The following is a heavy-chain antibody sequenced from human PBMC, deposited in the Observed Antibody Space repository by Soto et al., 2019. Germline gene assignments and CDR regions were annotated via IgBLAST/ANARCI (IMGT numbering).Heavy chain of an antibody. Sequence: ASVKVSCKASGYTFTSYAIHWVRQAPGQRLEWMGWINAGNGNTKSSERFQGRLTITRDTSASTVYMDLSSLKLEDTAVYYCARLRFCGGDSCYPLDVWGQGSKVTVSS. CDR1: GYTFTSYA. V-gene: IGHV1-3*01. D-gene: IGHD2-21*01. J-gene: IGHJ3*01. CDR3: ARLRFCGGDSCYPLDV. CDR2: INAGNGNT.